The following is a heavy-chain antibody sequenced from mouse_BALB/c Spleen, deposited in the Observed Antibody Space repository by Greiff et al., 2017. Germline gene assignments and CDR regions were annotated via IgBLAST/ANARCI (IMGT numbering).Heavy chain of an antibody. V-gene: IGHV1-5*01. D-gene: IGHD1-1*01. Sequence: VQLQQSGTVLARPGASVKMSCTASGYTFTSYWMPWVKQRPGQGLEWIGAIYPGNSDTSYNQKFKGKAKLTAVTSTSTAYMELSSLTNEDSAVYYCTSDDYCGSQFAYWGQGTLVTVSA. CDR2: IYPGNSDT. CDR3: TSDDYCGSQFAY. J-gene: IGHJ3*01. CDR1: GYTFTSYW.